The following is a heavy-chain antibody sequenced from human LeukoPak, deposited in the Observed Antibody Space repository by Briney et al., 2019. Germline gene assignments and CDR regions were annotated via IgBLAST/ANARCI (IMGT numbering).Heavy chain of an antibody. Sequence: SETLSLTCAVSGYSISSGYYWGWIRPPPGKGLELIGSIYHSGSTYYNPSLKSRVTISVDTSKNQFSLKLSSVTAADTAVYYCARQPDARPGYFQHWGQGTLVTVSS. CDR3: ARQPDARPGYFQH. CDR1: GYSISSGYY. D-gene: IGHD1-14*01. CDR2: IYHSGST. J-gene: IGHJ1*01. V-gene: IGHV4-38-2*01.